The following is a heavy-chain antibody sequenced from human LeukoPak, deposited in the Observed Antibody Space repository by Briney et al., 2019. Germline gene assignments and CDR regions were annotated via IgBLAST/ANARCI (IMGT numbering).Heavy chain of an antibody. CDR3: ASFSGYIYYFDY. CDR2: IHHSGST. V-gene: IGHV4-59*01. J-gene: IGHJ4*02. Sequence: GSLRLSCAASGFTFNNAWMNWIRQPPGKGLEWIGYIHHSGSTNYNPSLKSRVTMSVDTSKNQFSLRLTSVTAADTAVYFCASFSGYIYYFDYWGQGTLVTVSS. CDR1: GFTFNNAW. D-gene: IGHD3-16*02.